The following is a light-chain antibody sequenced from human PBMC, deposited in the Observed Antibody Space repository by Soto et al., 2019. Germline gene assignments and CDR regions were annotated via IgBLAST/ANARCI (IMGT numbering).Light chain of an antibody. Sequence: EIVLTQSPGTLSLSPGERATLSCRASQSVSSSYLAWYQQKPGQAPRLLLYGAFSRATGSPDRFSGSGSGTNFTLTISRLEPEDVAVYYCQQDCSSPRTFGQGTKLEIK. CDR1: QSVSSSY. V-gene: IGKV3-20*01. CDR3: QQDCSSPRT. J-gene: IGKJ2*01. CDR2: GAF.